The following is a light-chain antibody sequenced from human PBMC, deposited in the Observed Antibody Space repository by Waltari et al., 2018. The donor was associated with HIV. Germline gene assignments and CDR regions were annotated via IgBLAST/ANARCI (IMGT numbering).Light chain of an antibody. J-gene: IGKJ4*01. CDR2: SAS. Sequence: DIVITQSPLFLAVSPGEPASISCRASQSLLRSDGHHHLDWYLQKPGQSPQLLMYSASNRASGVPDRFRGSGSGTDFTLHISRVEASDVGLYYCMQSLESITFGGGTKVEI. CDR3: MQSLESIT. CDR1: QSLLRSDGHHH. V-gene: IGKV2-28*01.